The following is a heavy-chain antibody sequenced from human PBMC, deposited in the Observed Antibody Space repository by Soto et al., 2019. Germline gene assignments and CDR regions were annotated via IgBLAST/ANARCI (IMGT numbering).Heavy chain of an antibody. CDR3: ARGNWNFGRHFDY. J-gene: IGHJ4*02. CDR1: GFTFNDYY. V-gene: IGHV3-11*06. D-gene: IGHD1-7*01. Sequence: QVQLVESGGGLVKPGGSLRLSCAASGFTFNDYYMSWIRQAPGKGLEWVSYISSSDTYTQYADSVKGRFSISRDKAKNSLSLQMNSLRAEDTAVYYCARGNWNFGRHFDYWGQGTLVTVSS. CDR2: ISSSDTYT.